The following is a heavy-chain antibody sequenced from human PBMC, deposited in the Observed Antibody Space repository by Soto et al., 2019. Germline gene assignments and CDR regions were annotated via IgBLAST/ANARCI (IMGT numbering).Heavy chain of an antibody. V-gene: IGHV2-5*02. J-gene: IGHJ4*02. CDR3: AHRVLRTVFGLVTTTAIYFDV. CDR1: GFSRTTSGVG. CDR2: IYWDDDK. D-gene: IGHD3-3*01. Sequence: QITLNESGPTVVRPTETLTLTCRFSGFSRTTSGVGVGWIRQSPGKAPEWLALIYWDDDKRYSASLKSRLTITKAASKDQVVLTVSDLDPTDTATYYCAHRVLRTVFGLVTTTAIYFDVWGQGTPVAVSS.